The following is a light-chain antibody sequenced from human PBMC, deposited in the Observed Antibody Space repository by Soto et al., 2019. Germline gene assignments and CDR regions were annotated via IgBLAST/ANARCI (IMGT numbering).Light chain of an antibody. Sequence: EIVMTQSLATLPLSPWERAILSCSAGQNVANYLDWYQQEPVQAPSLLIHESSNRATGIAARFSGSGSGTDFTLTIRSLDTQDFAIYYCQQRSNRTQTFGQATNGDI. V-gene: IGKV3-11*01. CDR3: QQRSNRTQT. J-gene: IGKJ1*01. CDR2: ESS. CDR1: QNVANY.